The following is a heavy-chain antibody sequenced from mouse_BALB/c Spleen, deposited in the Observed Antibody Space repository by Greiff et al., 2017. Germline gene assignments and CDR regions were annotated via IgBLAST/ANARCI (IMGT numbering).Heavy chain of an antibody. V-gene: IGHV2-3*01. CDR1: GFSLTSYG. Sequence: QVHVKQSGPGLVAPSQSLSITCTVSGFSLTSYGVSWVRQPPGKGLEWLGVIWGDGSTNYHSALISRLSISKDNSKSQVFLKLNSLQTDDTATYYCAKAGWLLRGGAMDYWGQGTSVTVSS. CDR3: AKAGWLLRGGAMDY. D-gene: IGHD2-3*01. J-gene: IGHJ4*01. CDR2: IWGDGST.